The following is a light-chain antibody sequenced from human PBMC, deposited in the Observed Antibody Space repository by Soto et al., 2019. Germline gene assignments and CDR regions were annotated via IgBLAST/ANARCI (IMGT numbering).Light chain of an antibody. V-gene: IGLV4-69*01. CDR1: SGHSNYA. CDR3: QTWDTGIRV. J-gene: IGLJ3*02. CDR2: LNSDGSH. Sequence: QAVVTQSPSASASLGASVKLTCTLSSGHSNYAIAWHQQQPEKGPRYLMKLNSDGSHTKGDGIPDRFSGSSSGAERYLTISSLQSEDEADYHCQTWDTGIRVFGGGTKLTVL.